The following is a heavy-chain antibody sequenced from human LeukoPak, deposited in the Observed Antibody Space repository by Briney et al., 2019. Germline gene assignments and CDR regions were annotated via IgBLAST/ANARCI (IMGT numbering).Heavy chain of an antibody. CDR1: GLTVRSNY. V-gene: IGHV3-66*01. D-gene: IGHD6-6*01. J-gene: IGHJ4*02. Sequence: PGGSLRLSCAASGLTVRSNYMNWVRQAPGKGLEWISLIYSDGSTYYADSVKGRFIISRDNAKNSLYLQMNSLRVEDTAVYYCARGGAARPDFWGQGTLVTVSS. CDR2: IYSDGST. CDR3: ARGGAARPDF.